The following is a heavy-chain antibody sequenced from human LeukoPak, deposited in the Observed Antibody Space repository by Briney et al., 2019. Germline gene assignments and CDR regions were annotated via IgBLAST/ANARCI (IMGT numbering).Heavy chain of an antibody. Sequence: ASVKVSCKASGYTFTGYYMHWVRQAPGQGLEWMGWINPNSGGTNYAQKFQGRVTMTRDTSISTAYMELSRLRSDDTAVYCCARDTAFIGYCSSTSCYPPYYFDYWGQGTLVTVSS. CDR2: INPNSGGT. J-gene: IGHJ4*02. CDR3: ARDTAFIGYCSSTSCYPPYYFDY. CDR1: GYTFTGYY. V-gene: IGHV1-2*02. D-gene: IGHD2-2*01.